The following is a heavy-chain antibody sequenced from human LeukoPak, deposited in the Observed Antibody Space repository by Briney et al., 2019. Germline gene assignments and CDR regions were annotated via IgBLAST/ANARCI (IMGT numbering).Heavy chain of an antibody. CDR1: GFTFSSYA. CDR3: ACWNSGYDHDAFDI. V-gene: IGHV3-64*02. CDR2: ISSNGGST. D-gene: IGHD5-12*01. J-gene: IGHJ3*02. Sequence: PGGSLRLSCAASGFTFSSYAMHWVRQAPGKGPEYVSGISSNGGSTYYAGSVKGRFTISRDNSKNTVNLQMGSLRIEDTAVYHCACWNSGYDHDAFDIWGQGTMVTVSS.